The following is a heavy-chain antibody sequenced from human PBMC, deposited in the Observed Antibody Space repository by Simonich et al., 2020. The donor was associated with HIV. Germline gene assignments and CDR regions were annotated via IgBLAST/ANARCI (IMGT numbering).Heavy chain of an antibody. CDR1: GGSFNGYY. D-gene: IGHD5-18*01. Sequence: QVQLQQWGAGLLKPSETLSLTCAVYGGSFNGYYGSWIRQPPGKGLEWIGEINHSGSTNYNPSLKVRVTISVDTSKKQFSLKVRSVTVADTALYYCARLTVYSYGTYYFDYWGQGTLVTVSS. V-gene: IGHV4-34*01. CDR2: INHSGST. CDR3: ARLTVYSYGTYYFDY. J-gene: IGHJ4*02.